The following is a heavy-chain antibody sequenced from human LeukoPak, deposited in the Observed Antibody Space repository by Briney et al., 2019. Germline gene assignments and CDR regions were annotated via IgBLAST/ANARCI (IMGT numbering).Heavy chain of an antibody. V-gene: IGHV3-23*01. J-gene: IGHJ4*02. CDR1: GFTFSSYG. Sequence: GSLRLSCAASGFTFSSYGMSWVRQAPGKGLELVSAISGSCGSTYYADSVKGRFTISRDNSKNTLYLQMNSLRAEDTAVYYCAKEQVLTGYYRPSGLFDYWGQGTLVTVSS. CDR3: AKEQVLTGYYRPSGLFDY. CDR2: ISGSCGST. D-gene: IGHD3-9*01.